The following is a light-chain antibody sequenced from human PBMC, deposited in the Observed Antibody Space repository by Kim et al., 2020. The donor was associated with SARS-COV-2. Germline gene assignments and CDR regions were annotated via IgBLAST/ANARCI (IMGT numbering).Light chain of an antibody. CDR3: SSYAGSNIVV. CDR1: SSDVGGYNY. Sequence: TISCTGTSSDVGGYNYVSWYQQHPGKAPKLMIYEVSERPSGVPDRFSGSKSGNTASLTVSGLQAEDEADYYCSSYAGSNIVVFGGGTQLTVL. J-gene: IGLJ2*01. CDR2: EVS. V-gene: IGLV2-8*01.